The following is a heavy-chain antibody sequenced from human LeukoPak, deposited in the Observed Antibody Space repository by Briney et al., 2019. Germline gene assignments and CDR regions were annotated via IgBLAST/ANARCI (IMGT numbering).Heavy chain of an antibody. CDR3: ARRYYDILTPDYYHMDV. CDR1: GYSFTSYW. J-gene: IGHJ6*02. Sequence: GESLKISCKGSGYSFTSYWIGWVRKMPGKGLEWMGRIDPSDSYIKYSPSFQGHVTISADKSISTAYLQWSSLKASDTAMYYCARRYYDILTPDYYHMDVWGQGTTVTVSS. D-gene: IGHD3-9*01. V-gene: IGHV5-10-1*01. CDR2: IDPSDSYI.